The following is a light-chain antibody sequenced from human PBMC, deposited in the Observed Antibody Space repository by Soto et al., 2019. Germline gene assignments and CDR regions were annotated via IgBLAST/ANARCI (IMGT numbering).Light chain of an antibody. V-gene: IGKV3-20*01. CDR3: LQFGDSPVT. Sequence: EIVLTQSPGTLSLSPGERATLSCRASQSVSSSYLAWYQQKPGQAPRLLIYGASNRATGIPDRFSGSGSGTDFTLTISRLEPEDFAVYYCLQFGDSPVTFGQGTKVEIK. CDR1: QSVSSSY. J-gene: IGKJ1*01. CDR2: GAS.